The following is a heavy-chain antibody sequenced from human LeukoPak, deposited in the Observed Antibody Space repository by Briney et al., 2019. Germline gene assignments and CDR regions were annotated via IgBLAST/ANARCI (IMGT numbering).Heavy chain of an antibody. CDR1: GFTFSSYA. CDR2: ISYDGSYK. V-gene: IGHV3-30*18. CDR3: AKAQRYGIRGVVDY. D-gene: IGHD1-1*01. J-gene: IGHJ4*02. Sequence: GGSLRLSCATSGFTFSSYAMHWVRQAPGKGLEWLSLISYDGSYKFYADSVRGRFTISRDNPQNTLYLQMNSLRAEDTAVYYCAKAQRYGIRGVVDYWGQGTLVTVSS.